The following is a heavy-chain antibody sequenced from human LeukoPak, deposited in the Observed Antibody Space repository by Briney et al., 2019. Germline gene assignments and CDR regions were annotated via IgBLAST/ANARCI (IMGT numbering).Heavy chain of an antibody. V-gene: IGHV4-38-2*02. Sequence: SQTLSLTCTVSGNSISSGYYWGWIRQPPGKGLEWIGSIYYSGSTYYNPSLKSRVTISVDTSKNQFSLKLSSVTAADTAVYYCARDGGYYDYVWKNWFDPWGQGTLVTVSS. D-gene: IGHD3-16*01. J-gene: IGHJ5*02. CDR3: ARDGGYYDYVWKNWFDP. CDR2: IYYSGST. CDR1: GNSISSGYY.